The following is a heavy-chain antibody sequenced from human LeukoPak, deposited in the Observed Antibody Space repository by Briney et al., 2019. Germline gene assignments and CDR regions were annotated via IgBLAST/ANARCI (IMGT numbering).Heavy chain of an antibody. D-gene: IGHD5-12*01. CDR1: GFTFSSYE. V-gene: IGHV3-48*03. Sequence: AGGSLRLSCAASGFTFSSYEMNWVRQAPGKGLEWVSYISSSGSTIYYADSVKGRFTISRDNAKNSLYLQMNSLRVEDTAVYYCARRDGGYDRWGQGTLVTVSS. CDR2: ISSSGSTI. CDR3: ARRDGGYDR. J-gene: IGHJ4*02.